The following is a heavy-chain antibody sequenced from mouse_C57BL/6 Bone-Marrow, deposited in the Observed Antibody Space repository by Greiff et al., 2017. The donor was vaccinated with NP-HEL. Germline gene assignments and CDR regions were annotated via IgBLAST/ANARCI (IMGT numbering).Heavy chain of an antibody. CDR1: GYTFTGYW. CDR3: ARSLIYYYGSSYDWYFDV. J-gene: IGHJ1*03. D-gene: IGHD1-1*01. Sequence: QVQLQQSGAELMKPGASVKLSCKATGYTFTGYWIEWVKQRPGHGLEWIGEILPGSGSTNYNEKFKGKATFTADTSSNTAYMQLSSLTTEDSAIYYCARSLIYYYGSSYDWYFDVWGTGTTVTVSS. CDR2: ILPGSGST. V-gene: IGHV1-9*01.